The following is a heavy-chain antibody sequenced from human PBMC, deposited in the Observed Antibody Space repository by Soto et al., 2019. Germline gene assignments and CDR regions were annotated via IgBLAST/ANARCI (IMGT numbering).Heavy chain of an antibody. CDR1: GFTFSLYA. CDR2: ISGSGGRS. CDR3: AKEVVVESAGRSHYYYYGLDV. Sequence: GGSLRLSCAASGFTFSLYAMSWVRQAPGKGLEWVSVISGSGGRSYYADSLKGRFTVSRDNSKNALYLQMNSLRAEDTAVYYCAKEVVVESAGRSHYYYYGLDVWGQGTTVTVSS. D-gene: IGHD2-2*01. J-gene: IGHJ6*02. V-gene: IGHV3-23*01.